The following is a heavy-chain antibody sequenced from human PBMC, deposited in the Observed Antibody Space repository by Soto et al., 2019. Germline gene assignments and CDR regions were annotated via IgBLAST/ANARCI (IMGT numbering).Heavy chain of an antibody. CDR2: IWYDGSKE. D-gene: IGHD1-26*01. CDR3: ARGIGVNSVGFDP. Sequence: QVPLVESGGGVVQPGTSPRLSCAASGFTFSSYGMHWVRQAPGKGLEWVAVIWYDGSKEYYADSVKGRFTISRDNYKNTLYLQMNSLRPADTAVYYCARGIGVNSVGFDPWGQGTLVTVSS. J-gene: IGHJ5*02. V-gene: IGHV3-33*01. CDR1: GFTFSSYG.